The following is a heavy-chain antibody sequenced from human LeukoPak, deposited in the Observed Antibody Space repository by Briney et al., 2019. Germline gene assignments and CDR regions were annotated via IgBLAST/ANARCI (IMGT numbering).Heavy chain of an antibody. V-gene: IGHV4-39*07. CDR3: ARVSGSYSPKFDY. J-gene: IGHJ4*02. CDR2: IYYSGST. D-gene: IGHD1-26*01. Sequence: PSETLSLTCTVSGGSISSSSYYRGWIRQPPGKGLEWIGSIYYSGSTYYNPSLKSRVTISVDTSKNQFSLKLSSVTAADTAVYYCARVSGSYSPKFDYWGQGTLVTVSS. CDR1: GGSISSSSYY.